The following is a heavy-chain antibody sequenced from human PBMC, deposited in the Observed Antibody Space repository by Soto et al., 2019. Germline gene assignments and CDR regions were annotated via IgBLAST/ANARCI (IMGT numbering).Heavy chain of an antibody. CDR2: IHPDGSST. Sequence: GGSLRLSCAASGFTFSNYWMHWVRQTPEKGLVWVSHIHPDGSSTLYADSVKVRFTISRDNAKNTVYLQMNGLRAEDTGVYYCARDPQSSVPTDYWGQGT. CDR1: GFTFSNYW. V-gene: IGHV3-74*01. J-gene: IGHJ4*02. CDR3: ARDPQSSVPTDY.